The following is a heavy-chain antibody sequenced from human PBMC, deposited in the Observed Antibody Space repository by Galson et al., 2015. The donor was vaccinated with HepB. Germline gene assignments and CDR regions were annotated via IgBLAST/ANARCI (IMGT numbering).Heavy chain of an antibody. CDR1: GGTFSSYA. J-gene: IGHJ4*02. V-gene: IGHV1-69*04. CDR2: IIPILGIA. Sequence: QSGAEVKKPGESLKVSCKASGGTFSSYAISWVRQAPGQGLEWMGRIIPILGIANYAQKFQGRVTITADKSTSTAYMELSSLRSEDTAVYYCVREICSSTSCRNSYYFDYWGQGTLVTVSS. CDR3: VREICSSTSCRNSYYFDY. D-gene: IGHD2-2*01.